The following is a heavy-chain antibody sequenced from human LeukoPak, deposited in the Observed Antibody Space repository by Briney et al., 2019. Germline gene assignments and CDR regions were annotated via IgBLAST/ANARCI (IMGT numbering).Heavy chain of an antibody. CDR1: GFTFSSHW. D-gene: IGHD1-14*01. Sequence: GGSLRLSCAASGFTFSSHWMHWVRQAPGKRLVWVSRINSDGSSTSYADSVKGRFTISRDNAKNTLYLQMNSLRAEDTAVYYCATGQGHGMDVWGQGTTVTVSS. V-gene: IGHV3-74*01. CDR2: INSDGSST. CDR3: ATGQGHGMDV. J-gene: IGHJ6*02.